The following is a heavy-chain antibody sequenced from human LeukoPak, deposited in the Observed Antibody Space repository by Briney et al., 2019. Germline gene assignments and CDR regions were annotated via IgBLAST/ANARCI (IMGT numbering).Heavy chain of an antibody. D-gene: IGHD2-2*01. CDR2: IYTSGST. CDR3: ARESGGGVVAP. V-gene: IGHV4-61*02. Sequence: SETLSLTCTVSGGSISSGSYYWSWIRQPAGKGLEWIGRIYTSGSTNYNPSLKSRVTISVDTSKNQFSLKLSSVTAADTAVYYCARESGGGVVAPWGQGTLVTVSS. J-gene: IGHJ5*02. CDR1: GGSISSGSYY.